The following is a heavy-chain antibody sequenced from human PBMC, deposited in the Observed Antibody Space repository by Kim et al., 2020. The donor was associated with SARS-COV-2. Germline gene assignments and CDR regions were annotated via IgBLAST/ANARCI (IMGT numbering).Heavy chain of an antibody. Sequence: KGRVTISRANTKNTIYLQMNCLGAEDTAVYYCARDGDNSGWQVSFFDYWGQGTLVTVSS. J-gene: IGHJ4*02. V-gene: IGHV3-30*01. D-gene: IGHD6-19*01. CDR3: ARDGDNSGWQVSFFDY.